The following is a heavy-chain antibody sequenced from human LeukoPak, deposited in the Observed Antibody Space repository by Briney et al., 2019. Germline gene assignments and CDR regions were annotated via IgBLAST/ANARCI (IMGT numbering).Heavy chain of an antibody. Sequence: RRFTSISGAATGFSFSSTSLNFAPHASWYGPAWVSSICSISSYICYADSVKVQFTICRDNAKKSLYLQMNSLRAEDTDVYYCARDQSRLPGTLDYWGQGTLVTVSS. D-gene: IGHD6-13*01. CDR1: GFSFSSTS. J-gene: IGHJ4*02. CDR2: ICSISSYI. V-gene: IGHV3-21*01. CDR3: ARDQSRLPGTLDY.